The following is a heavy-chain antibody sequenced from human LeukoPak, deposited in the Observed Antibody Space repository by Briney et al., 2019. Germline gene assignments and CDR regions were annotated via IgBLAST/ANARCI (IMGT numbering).Heavy chain of an antibody. CDR2: IKQGGSEK. CDR1: GFTFSNYW. V-gene: IGHV3-7*01. CDR3: AAMVYARVDY. Sequence: GGSLRLSCAASGFTFSNYWMSWVRQAPGKGLEWVANIKQGGSEKYYVDSVKGRFTISRDNAKNSLSLQMNSLRAEDTAVYYCAAMVYARVDYWGQGTLLTVSS. D-gene: IGHD2-8*01. J-gene: IGHJ4*02.